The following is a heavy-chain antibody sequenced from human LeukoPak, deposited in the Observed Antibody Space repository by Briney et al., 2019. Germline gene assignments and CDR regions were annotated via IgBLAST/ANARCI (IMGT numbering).Heavy chain of an antibody. CDR1: GYTFTSYG. D-gene: IGHD2-2*01. Sequence: GASVKVSCKASGYTFTSYGISWVRQAPGQGLEWMGWISAYNGNTNYAQKLQGRVTMTTDTSTSTAYMELRSLRSDDTAVYYCARGLADIVVVPARGAFDIWGQGTMVTVSS. J-gene: IGHJ3*02. V-gene: IGHV1-18*01. CDR3: ARGLADIVVVPARGAFDI. CDR2: ISAYNGNT.